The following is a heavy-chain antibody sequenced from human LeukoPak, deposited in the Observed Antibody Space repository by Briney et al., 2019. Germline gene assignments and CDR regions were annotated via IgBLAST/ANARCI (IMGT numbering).Heavy chain of an antibody. D-gene: IGHD4-17*01. Sequence: PSETLSLTCAVSGGSFSGYYWTWIRQPPGKGLEWIGEINHSGSANYNPSLKSRVTLSLDTSKNQFSLKLSSVTAADTAGYYCARGQGTVTTHWGQGTLVTVSS. CDR2: INHSGSA. CDR1: GGSFSGYY. J-gene: IGHJ4*02. V-gene: IGHV4-34*01. CDR3: ARGQGTVTTH.